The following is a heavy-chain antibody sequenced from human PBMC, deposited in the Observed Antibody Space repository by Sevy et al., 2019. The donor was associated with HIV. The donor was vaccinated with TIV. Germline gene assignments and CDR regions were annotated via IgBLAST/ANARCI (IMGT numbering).Heavy chain of an antibody. CDR1: GYTFTGYY. CDR3: ARDGLNWNYVYWFDP. J-gene: IGHJ5*02. CDR2: INPNSGGT. D-gene: IGHD1-7*01. V-gene: IGHV1-2*06. Sequence: ASVKVSCKASGYTFTGYYMHWVRQAPGQGLEWMGRINPNSGGTNYAQKFQGRVTMTRDTSISTAYMELSRLRSDDTAVYYCARDGLNWNYVYWFDPWGQGTLVTVSS.